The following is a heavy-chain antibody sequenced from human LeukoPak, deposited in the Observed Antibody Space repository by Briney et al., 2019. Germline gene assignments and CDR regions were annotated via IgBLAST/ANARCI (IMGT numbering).Heavy chain of an antibody. V-gene: IGHV3-21*01. D-gene: IGHD2-2*01. CDR3: ARALDCSTTSCYALDY. Sequence: GGSLRLSCAASGFTFSSYSMIWVRQAPGKGLEWVSSISSSSSYIYYADSLKGRFTISRDNAKNSLYLQMNSLRAEDTAVYYCARALDCSTTSCYALDYWGQGTLVTVSS. J-gene: IGHJ4*02. CDR2: ISSSSSYI. CDR1: GFTFSSYS.